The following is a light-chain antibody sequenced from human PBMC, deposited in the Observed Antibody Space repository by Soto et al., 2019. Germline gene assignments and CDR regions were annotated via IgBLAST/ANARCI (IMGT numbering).Light chain of an antibody. Sequence: QLVLTQSPSASASLGASVKLTCTLSSGRTTYAIAWHQLQPEKGPRYLMKVNSDGSHTKGDGIPDRFSGSSSGAERYLTISSLQSEDEADYYCQTWGYGIVVFGGGTKLTVL. CDR3: QTWGYGIVV. CDR2: VNSDGSH. V-gene: IGLV4-69*01. CDR1: SGRTTYA. J-gene: IGLJ2*01.